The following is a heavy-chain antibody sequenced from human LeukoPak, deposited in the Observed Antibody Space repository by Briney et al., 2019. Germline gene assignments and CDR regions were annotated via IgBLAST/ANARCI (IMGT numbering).Heavy chain of an antibody. J-gene: IGHJ4*02. CDR3: ASSSGWYSYFDY. CDR1: GFTYSDYY. D-gene: IGHD6-19*01. V-gene: IGHV3-11*01. Sequence: GGSLRLSCAASGFTYSDYYMSWIRQAPGKGLEWVSYISSSGSTIYYADSVKGRITISRDNAKNSLYLQMNSLRAEDTAVYYCASSSGWYSYFDYWGQGTLVTVSS. CDR2: ISSSGSTI.